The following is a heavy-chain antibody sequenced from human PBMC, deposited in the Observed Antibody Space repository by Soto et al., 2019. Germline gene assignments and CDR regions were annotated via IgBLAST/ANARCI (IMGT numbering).Heavy chain of an antibody. CDR1: GYTFSRYG. D-gene: IGHD1-26*01. CDR3: ARERKWEPLPY. Sequence: QVQLVQSGAEVREPGASVKVSCKTSGYTFSRYGITWVRQAPGQGLEWMGWINGNTGHTIYAMNLEDSLTISTDASPSTASMALRGLKSADPAVYYCARERKWEPLPYWGQGTLVTVSS. V-gene: IGHV1-18*01. CDR2: INGNTGHT. J-gene: IGHJ4*02.